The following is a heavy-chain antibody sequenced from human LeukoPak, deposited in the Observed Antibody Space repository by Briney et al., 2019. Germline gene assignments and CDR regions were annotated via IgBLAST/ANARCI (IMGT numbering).Heavy chain of an antibody. CDR1: GYTFTGYY. CDR3: ARGPGRWLPELYYFDY. CDR2: INPNSGGT. Sequence: ASVKVSCKASGYTFTGYYMHWVRQAPGQGLEWMGWINPNSGGTNYAQKFQGRVAMTRDTSISTAYMELSRLRSDDTAVYYCARGPGRWLPELYYFDYWGQGTLVTVSS. D-gene: IGHD5-24*01. J-gene: IGHJ4*02. V-gene: IGHV1-2*02.